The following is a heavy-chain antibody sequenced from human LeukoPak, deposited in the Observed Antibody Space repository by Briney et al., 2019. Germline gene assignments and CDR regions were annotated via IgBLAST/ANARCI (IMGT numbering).Heavy chain of an antibody. Sequence: SETLSLTCAVYGGSFSGFYWSWIRQPPGKGLEWIGEINHSGSTNYNPSLKSRVTISVDTSKNQFSLKLSSVTAADTAVYYCARGLGDYDYVWGSYHYGMDVWGQGTTVTVSS. CDR3: ARGLGDYDYVWGSYHYGMDV. CDR2: INHSGST. J-gene: IGHJ6*02. D-gene: IGHD3-16*02. CDR1: GGSFSGFY. V-gene: IGHV4-34*01.